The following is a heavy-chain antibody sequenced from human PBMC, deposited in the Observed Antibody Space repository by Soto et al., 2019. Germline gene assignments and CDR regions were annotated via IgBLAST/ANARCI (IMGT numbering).Heavy chain of an antibody. V-gene: IGHV1-69*13. CDR2: IIPIFGTA. CDR3: ESPPSNVDTFGYYSCRMDV. Sequence: SSVKVSCKASGGTFSSYAISWVRQAPGQGLEWMGGIIPIFGTANYAQKFQGRVTITADESTSTAYMELSSLRSEDTAVYYCESPPSNVDTFGYYSCRMDVWGQGITVTVPS. CDR1: GGTFSSYA. J-gene: IGHJ6*02. D-gene: IGHD5-18*01.